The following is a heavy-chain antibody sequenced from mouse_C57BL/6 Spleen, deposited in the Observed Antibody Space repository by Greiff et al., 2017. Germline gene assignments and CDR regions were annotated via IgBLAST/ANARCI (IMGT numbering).Heavy chain of an antibody. J-gene: IGHJ3*01. V-gene: IGHV1-66*01. Sequence: VQLQQSGPELVKPGASVKISCKASGYSFTSYYIHWVKQRPGQGLEWIGWIYPGSGNTKYNEKFKGKATLTADTSSSTAYMQLSSLTSEDSAVYYCARDYYGSSYVPWFAYWGQGTLVTVSA. CDR3: ARDYYGSSYVPWFAY. CDR2: IYPGSGNT. D-gene: IGHD1-1*01. CDR1: GYSFTSYY.